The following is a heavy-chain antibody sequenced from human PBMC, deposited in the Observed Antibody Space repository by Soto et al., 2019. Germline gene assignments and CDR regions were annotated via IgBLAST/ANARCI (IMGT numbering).Heavy chain of an antibody. V-gene: IGHV1-18*01. CDR1: GLTFTSYG. CDR2: ISAYNGNT. J-gene: IGHJ5*02. D-gene: IGHD2-2*01. Sequence: QVQLLQSGAEVKQPGASVTVSCKASGLTFTSYGFSWVRQAPGQGLELMGWISAYNGNTYYAQKLQDRVTLTTDTSTSTADIYLRSLISAHTPTYYCAGTPTPSGYCDSTSCQNWSDHWGQGTLVTVSS. CDR3: AGTPTPSGYCDSTSCQNWSDH.